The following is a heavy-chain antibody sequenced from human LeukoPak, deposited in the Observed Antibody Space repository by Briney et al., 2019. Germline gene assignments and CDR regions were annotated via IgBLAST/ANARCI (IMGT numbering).Heavy chain of an antibody. Sequence: SGTLSLTCTVSGGSISSYYWSWIRQPPGKGLEWIGYIYYSGSTNYNPSLKSRVTISVDTSKNQFSLKLSSVTAADTAVYYCASQYSSSWVDYWGQGTLVTVSS. CDR3: ASQYSSSWVDY. CDR2: IYYSGST. CDR1: GGSISSYY. V-gene: IGHV4-59*08. J-gene: IGHJ4*02. D-gene: IGHD6-13*01.